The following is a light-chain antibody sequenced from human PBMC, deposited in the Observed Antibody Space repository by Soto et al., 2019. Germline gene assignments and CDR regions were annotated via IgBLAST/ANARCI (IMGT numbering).Light chain of an antibody. Sequence: DIQMTQSPSTLSASVGDRVTITCRASQSISSWLAWYQQKPGKAPNLLIYKASSLESGVHSRFSGSGSGTEFTLTISSLQPDDFATYYCQQYNSYPLTFGVGTMVEIK. CDR1: QSISSW. J-gene: IGKJ4*01. CDR2: KAS. V-gene: IGKV1-5*03. CDR3: QQYNSYPLT.